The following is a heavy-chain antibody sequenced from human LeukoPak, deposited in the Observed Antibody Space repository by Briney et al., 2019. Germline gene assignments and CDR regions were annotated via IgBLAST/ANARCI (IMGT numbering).Heavy chain of an antibody. CDR1: GFTFSGSA. Sequence: GGSLRLSCAASGFTFSGSAMHWVRQASGKGLEWVGRIRSKANSYATAYAASVKGRFTNSRDDSKNTAYLQMNSLKTEDTAVYYCTRHPIVGANHFDYWGQGTLVTVSS. CDR3: TRHPIVGANHFDY. D-gene: IGHD1-26*01. J-gene: IGHJ4*02. V-gene: IGHV3-73*01. CDR2: IRSKANSYAT.